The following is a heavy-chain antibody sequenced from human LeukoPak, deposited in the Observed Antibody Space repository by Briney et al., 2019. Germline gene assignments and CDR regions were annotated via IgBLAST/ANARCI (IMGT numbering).Heavy chain of an antibody. D-gene: IGHD5-12*01. CDR3: AKGYRGSIGMDV. CDR2: ISGSGGST. J-gene: IGHJ6*02. V-gene: IGHV3-23*01. CDR1: GFTFSNYA. Sequence: GGSLRLSCAASGFTFSNYAMNWVRQAPGKGLEWVSTISGSGGSTYYADSVKGRFTISRDNSKNTLYLQMNSLRAEDTAVYYCAKGYRGSIGMDVWGQGTTVTVSS.